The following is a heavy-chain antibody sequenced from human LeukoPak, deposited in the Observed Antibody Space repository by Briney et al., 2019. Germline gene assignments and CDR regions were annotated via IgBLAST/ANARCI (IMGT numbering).Heavy chain of an antibody. CDR2: INPSGGST. CDR3: AREGAYCSSTSCHLQNWFDP. V-gene: IGHV1-46*01. D-gene: IGHD2-2*01. CDR1: GYTFTSYY. Sequence: ASVRVSCKASGYTFTSYYMHWVGQAPGQGLEWMGVINPSGGSTSYAQKVQGRVTMTRATSTSTVYVEMRRLRPDATAVYYCAREGAYCSSTSCHLQNWFDPWGQGTLVTVSS. J-gene: IGHJ5*02.